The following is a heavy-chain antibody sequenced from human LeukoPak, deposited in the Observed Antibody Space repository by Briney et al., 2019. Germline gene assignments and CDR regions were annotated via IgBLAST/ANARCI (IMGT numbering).Heavy chain of an antibody. D-gene: IGHD3-3*01. Sequence: GALRLSCAASGFTFSSYSMNWVRQAPGKGLEWVSSISSSSSYIYYADSVKGRFTISRDKAKNSLYLQMNSLRAEDTAVYYCARAYDFWSGYMDVWGKGTTVTVSS. CDR1: GFTFSSYS. J-gene: IGHJ6*03. CDR2: ISSSSSYI. CDR3: ARAYDFWSGYMDV. V-gene: IGHV3-21*01.